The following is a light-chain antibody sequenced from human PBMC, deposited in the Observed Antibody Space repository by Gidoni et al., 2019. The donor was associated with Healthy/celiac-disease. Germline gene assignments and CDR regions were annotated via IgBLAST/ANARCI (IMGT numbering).Light chain of an antibody. J-gene: IGKJ2*04. Sequence: EIVLTQDPATLSLSPGERATLSCRASQSVSSYLAWYQQKPGQAPRLLIYDASNRATGIPARFSGSGSGTGFTLTISSLEPEDFAVYCCQQRSNWPMCSFGQGTKLEIK. CDR3: QQRSNWPMCS. CDR2: DAS. V-gene: IGKV3-11*01. CDR1: QSVSSY.